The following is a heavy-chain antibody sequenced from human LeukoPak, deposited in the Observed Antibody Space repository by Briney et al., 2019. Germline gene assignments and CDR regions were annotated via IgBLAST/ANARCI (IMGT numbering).Heavy chain of an antibody. CDR1: GGSISSSSNY. CDR3: ARSSAAEGPTHNWFVH. CDR2: IYHSGDT. V-gene: IGHV4-39*01. D-gene: IGHD6-13*01. J-gene: IGHJ5*02. Sequence: PSETLSLTCSVSGGSISSSSNYWGWIRQPPGEGLEWIGSIYHSGDTYYNPSLRSRVIISVDTSKHQFSLKLTSVTAADTAVYYCARSSAAEGPTHNWFVHWGQGTLVTVPS.